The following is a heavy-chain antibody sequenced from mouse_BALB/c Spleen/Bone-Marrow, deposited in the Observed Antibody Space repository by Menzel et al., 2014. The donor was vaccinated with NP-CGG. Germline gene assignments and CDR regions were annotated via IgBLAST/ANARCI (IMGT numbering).Heavy chain of an antibody. D-gene: IGHD3-2*01. Sequence: QVQLQQSGPELVKPGALVKISCKASGFTFRSYDINWVKQRPGQGLEWIGWIYPGDGSTKYNEKFKGKATLTADKSSSTAYMQLSSLTSDNSAVYFYARSGDSSGYGFAYWGQGTLVTVSA. V-gene: IGHV1S56*01. CDR1: GFTFRSYD. J-gene: IGHJ3*01. CDR2: IYPGDGST. CDR3: ARSGDSSGYGFAY.